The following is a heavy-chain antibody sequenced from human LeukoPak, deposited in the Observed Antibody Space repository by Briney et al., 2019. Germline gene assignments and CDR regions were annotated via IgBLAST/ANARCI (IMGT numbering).Heavy chain of an antibody. D-gene: IGHD3-16*01. CDR1: GDSFSGFW. V-gene: IGHV5-51*01. Sequence: EALKVLRKASGDSFSGFWDGRGRQIPGESPGWIGIIFPGDSDTRYSPSFQSQVTILADKSITTAYLQWSSLKASDTAMYYCARLFGGGPAATPFDYWGQGTLVTVSS. CDR2: IFPGDSDT. J-gene: IGHJ4*02. CDR3: ARLFGGGPAATPFDY.